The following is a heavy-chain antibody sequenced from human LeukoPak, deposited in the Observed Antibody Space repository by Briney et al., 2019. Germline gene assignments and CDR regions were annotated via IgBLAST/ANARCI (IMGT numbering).Heavy chain of an antibody. Sequence: SVKVSCKASGGTFSSYAISWVRQAPGQGLEWMGGIIPIFGTANYAQKFQGRVTITTDESTSTAYMELSSLRSEDTAVYYCVRSGSGYCSSTSCQPHAFDIWGQGTMVTVSS. CDR1: GGTFSSYA. CDR2: IIPIFGTA. V-gene: IGHV1-69*05. CDR3: VRSGSGYCSSTSCQPHAFDI. D-gene: IGHD2-2*01. J-gene: IGHJ3*02.